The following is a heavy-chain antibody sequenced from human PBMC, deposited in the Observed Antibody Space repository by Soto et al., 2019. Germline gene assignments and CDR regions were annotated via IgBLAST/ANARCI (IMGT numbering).Heavy chain of an antibody. D-gene: IGHD6-13*01. CDR3: AKDASHSSSWYHNWFDP. J-gene: IGHJ5*02. CDR2: ISWNSGSI. CDR1: GFTFDDYA. V-gene: IGHV3-9*01. Sequence: GGSLSLSCAASGFTFDDYAMHWVRQAPGKGLEWVSGISWNSGSIGYADSVKGRFTISRDNAKNSLYLQMDSLRAEDTALYYCAKDASHSSSWYHNWFDPWGQGTLVTVSS.